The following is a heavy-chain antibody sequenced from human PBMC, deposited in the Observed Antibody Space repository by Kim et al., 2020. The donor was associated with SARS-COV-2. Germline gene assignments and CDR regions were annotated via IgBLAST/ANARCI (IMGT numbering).Heavy chain of an antibody. CDR3: ARGVDTAMVCDY. J-gene: IGHJ4*02. D-gene: IGHD5-18*01. Sequence: SETLSLTCAVYGGSFSGYYWSWIRQPPGKGLEWIGEINHSGSTNYNPSLKSRVTISVDTSKNQFSLKLSSVTAADTAVYYCARGVDTAMVCDYWGQGTLVTVSS. CDR2: INHSGST. CDR1: GGSFSGYY. V-gene: IGHV4-34*01.